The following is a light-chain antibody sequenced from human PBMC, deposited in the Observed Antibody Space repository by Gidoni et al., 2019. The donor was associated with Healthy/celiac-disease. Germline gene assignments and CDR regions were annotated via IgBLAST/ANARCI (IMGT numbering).Light chain of an antibody. V-gene: IGKV1-5*03. CDR1: QSISSW. Sequence: DIQMTQSPSTLSASVGDRVTITCRASQSISSWLAWYQQKPGKAPKLLIYTASSLESGVPSRFSGSGSGTGFTLTISSLQPDDFATYYCQQYNSYSQTFGQGTKVEIK. CDR3: QQYNSYSQT. CDR2: TAS. J-gene: IGKJ1*01.